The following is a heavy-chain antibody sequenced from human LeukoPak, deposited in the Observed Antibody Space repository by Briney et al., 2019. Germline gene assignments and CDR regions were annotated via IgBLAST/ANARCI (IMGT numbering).Heavy chain of an antibody. CDR2: ISSSSSYI. Sequence: GGSLRLSCAASGFTFSSYGMHWVRQAPGKGPEWVSSISSSSSYIYYADSVKGRFTISRDNAKNSLYLQMNSLRAEDTAVYYCARDPYDFWSGPINPRGKYMDVWGKGTTVTVSS. J-gene: IGHJ6*03. CDR3: ARDPYDFWSGPINPRGKYMDV. D-gene: IGHD3-3*01. CDR1: GFTFSSYG. V-gene: IGHV3-21*01.